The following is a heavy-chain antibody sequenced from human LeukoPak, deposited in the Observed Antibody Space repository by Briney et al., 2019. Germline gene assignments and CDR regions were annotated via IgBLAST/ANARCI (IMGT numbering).Heavy chain of an antibody. V-gene: IGHV3-74*01. CDR2: ISREGSKI. CDR3: ARDWGGYGPTSHDY. J-gene: IGHJ4*02. CDR1: GFTFSRYW. D-gene: IGHD3-16*01. Sequence: GGSLRLSCAASGFTFSRYWMHWVRQDPEKGLVWVSRISREGSKIIYADSVKGPFTISTDNAKNTLYLEMNSLRVEDTAVYYCARDWGGYGPTSHDYWGQGTLVTVSS.